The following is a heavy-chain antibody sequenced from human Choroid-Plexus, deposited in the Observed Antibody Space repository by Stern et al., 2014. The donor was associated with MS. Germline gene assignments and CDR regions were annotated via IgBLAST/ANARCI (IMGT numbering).Heavy chain of an antibody. CDR1: GFTFSSHV. D-gene: IGHD2-8*01. CDR2: ICHDENKN. V-gene: IGHV3-30-3*01. J-gene: IGHJ4*02. CDR3: VREDGDFDY. Sequence: QVQLVQSGGGVVQPGGSLRLSCAASGFTFSSHVMHWVRQAPGKGLEWVAVICHDENKNAYADSVMGRVTIPRDNSNNTLSLQMNSLRAEDTAAYYCVREDGDFDYWGQGTLFTVSS.